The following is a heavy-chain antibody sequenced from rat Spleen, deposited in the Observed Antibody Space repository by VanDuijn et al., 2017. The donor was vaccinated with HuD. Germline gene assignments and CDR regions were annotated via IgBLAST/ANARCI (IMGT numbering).Heavy chain of an antibody. Sequence: EVQLVETGGGLVQPGRSLKLSCVASGFTFSSYWMYWIRQAPTKGLEWVAYISTGGGSTYYRDSVKGRFTISRDNSKSTLYLQMDSLRSEDTATYYCTTDGGGYKDYFDFWGQGVMVTVSS. J-gene: IGHJ2*01. CDR3: TTDGGGYKDYFDF. D-gene: IGHD1-11*01. CDR1: GFTFSSYW. V-gene: IGHV5-27*01. CDR2: ISTGGGST.